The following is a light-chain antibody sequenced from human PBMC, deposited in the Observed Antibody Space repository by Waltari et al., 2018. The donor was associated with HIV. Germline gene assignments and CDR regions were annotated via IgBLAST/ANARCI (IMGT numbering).Light chain of an antibody. Sequence: DVVMTQSPLSLPVTLGQPASISCRSSQSLVYSDGNTSLNWFHQRPGQSPRRLIYRVSYRYSGVPDRFSGSGSGTDFTLKISRVEAEDVGVYYCMQGTHWPLTFGQGTKVEIK. CDR2: RVS. CDR3: MQGTHWPLT. V-gene: IGKV2-30*01. J-gene: IGKJ1*01. CDR1: QSLVYSDGNTS.